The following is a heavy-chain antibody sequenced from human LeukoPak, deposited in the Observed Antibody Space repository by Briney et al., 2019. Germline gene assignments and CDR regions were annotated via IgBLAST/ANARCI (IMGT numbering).Heavy chain of an antibody. Sequence: GGSLRLSCSASGFTFSSYGIHWVRQAPGKGLEWVALTRYDGSNEYYSDSVKGRFTISRDNSRNTVYLQINSLRADDTAVYYCAKDSTWIQLEGYFDYWGQGTLVTVSS. V-gene: IGHV3-30*02. J-gene: IGHJ4*02. CDR1: GFTFSSYG. CDR2: TRYDGSNE. CDR3: AKDSTWIQLEGYFDY. D-gene: IGHD5-18*01.